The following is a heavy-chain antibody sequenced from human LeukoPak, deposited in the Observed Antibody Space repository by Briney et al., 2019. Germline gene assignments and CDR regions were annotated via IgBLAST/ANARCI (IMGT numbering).Heavy chain of an antibody. CDR3: ARSLMYSSSWYMNY. Sequence: ASVKVSCKASGGTFSSYAISWVRQAPGQGLEWMGWISAYNGNTNYARKLQGRVTMTTDTSTSTAYMELRSLRSDDTAVYYCARSLMYSSSWYMNYWGQGTLVTVSS. V-gene: IGHV1-18*01. CDR1: GGTFSSYA. D-gene: IGHD6-13*01. J-gene: IGHJ4*02. CDR2: ISAYNGNT.